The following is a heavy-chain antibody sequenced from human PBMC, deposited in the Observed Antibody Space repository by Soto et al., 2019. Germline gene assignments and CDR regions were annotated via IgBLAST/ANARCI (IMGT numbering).Heavy chain of an antibody. CDR3: ATYSGYDWRFDY. J-gene: IGHJ4*02. CDR1: GFTFSSYA. Sequence: GGSLRLSCAASGFTFSSYAMSWVRQAPGKGLEWVSAISGSGCSTYYADSVKGRFTISRDNSKNTLYLQMNSLRAEDTAVYYCATYSGYDWRFDYWGQGTLVTVSS. D-gene: IGHD5-12*01. CDR2: ISGSGCST. V-gene: IGHV3-23*01.